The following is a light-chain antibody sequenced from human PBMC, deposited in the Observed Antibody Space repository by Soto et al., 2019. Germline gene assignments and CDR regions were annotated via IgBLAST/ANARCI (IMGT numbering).Light chain of an antibody. CDR1: KSVGHNY. CDR3: QQYAESPWT. J-gene: IGKJ1*01. CDR2: NPS. V-gene: IGKV3-20*01. Sequence: EIVLTQSPGTLSLSPGEGATLSCRASKSVGHNYLGWLQQKPGQAPRLLVYNPSTRASDIPDRFSGSGSGTDFTLTISRLEPEDSAVYYCQQYAESPWTFGQGTKVEIK.